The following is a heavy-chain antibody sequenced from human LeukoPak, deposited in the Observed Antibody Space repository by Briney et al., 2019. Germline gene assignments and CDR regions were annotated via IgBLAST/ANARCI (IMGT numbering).Heavy chain of an antibody. J-gene: IGHJ3*02. CDR2: ISSSSSYI. CDR1: GFTFSSYS. CDR3: ARAVAPEGAFDI. D-gene: IGHD2-15*01. Sequence: GGSLRLTCAASGFTFSSYSMNWVRQAPGKGLEWVSSISSSSSYIYYADSVKGRFTISRDNAKNSLYLQMNSLRAEDTAVYYCARAVAPEGAFDIWGQGTMVTVSS. V-gene: IGHV3-21*01.